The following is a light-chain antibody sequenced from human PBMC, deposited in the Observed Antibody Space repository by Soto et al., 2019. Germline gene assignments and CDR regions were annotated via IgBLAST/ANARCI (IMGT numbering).Light chain of an antibody. CDR3: QQYANWPKT. Sequence: EIVLTQSPGTLSFSPGERATLSCRASQSLTNNYFAWYQQKPGRAPRLLIYAASTRATGIPARFSGSGSETEFTLTISSLQSEDLAVYYCQQYANWPKTFGQGTKVDI. CDR2: AAS. CDR1: QSLTNN. V-gene: IGKV3-15*01. J-gene: IGKJ1*01.